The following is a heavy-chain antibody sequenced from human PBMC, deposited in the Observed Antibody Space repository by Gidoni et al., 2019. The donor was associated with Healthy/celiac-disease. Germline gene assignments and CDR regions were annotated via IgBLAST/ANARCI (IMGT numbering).Heavy chain of an antibody. CDR1: GFTFSSYG. D-gene: IGHD3-22*01. CDR2: IWYDGSNK. CDR3: ARDGNYYDSSGYYSNAFDI. Sequence: QVQLVESGGGVVQPGRSLRLSCAASGFTFSSYGMHWVRQAPGKGLEWVAVIWYDGSNKYYADSVKGRFTISRDNSKNTLYLQMNSLRAEDTAVYYCARDGNYYDSSGYYSNAFDIWGQGTMVTVSS. J-gene: IGHJ3*02. V-gene: IGHV3-33*01.